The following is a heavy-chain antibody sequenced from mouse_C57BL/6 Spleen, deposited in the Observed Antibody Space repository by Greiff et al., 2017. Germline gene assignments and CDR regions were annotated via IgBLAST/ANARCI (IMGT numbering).Heavy chain of an antibody. V-gene: IGHV1-42*01. CDR3: AREGEGSGYYFDY. CDR2: INPSTGGT. J-gene: IGHJ2*01. Sequence: EVQLQQSGPELVKPGASVKISCKASGYSFTGYYMNWVKQSPEKSLEWIGEINPSTGGTTYNQKFKAKATLTVDKSSTTAYMQLKSLTSEDSAAYYCAREGEGSGYYFDYWGQGTTLTVSS. D-gene: IGHD3-2*02. CDR1: GYSFTGYY.